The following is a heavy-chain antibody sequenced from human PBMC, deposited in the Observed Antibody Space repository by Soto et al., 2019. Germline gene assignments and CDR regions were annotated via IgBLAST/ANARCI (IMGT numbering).Heavy chain of an antibody. Sequence: QITLKESGPTLVKPTQTLTLTCTFSGFSLSSSGVGVGWIRQPPGKALEWLALISWDDDKRYSPSLKSRLTITKDTSKNQVVLTMTNMDPVDTATYYCAHRPYEFWSGDYGSDYFDYWGQGTLVTVSS. V-gene: IGHV2-5*02. CDR1: GFSLSSSGVG. CDR3: AHRPYEFWSGDYGSDYFDY. CDR2: ISWDDDK. J-gene: IGHJ4*02. D-gene: IGHD3-3*01.